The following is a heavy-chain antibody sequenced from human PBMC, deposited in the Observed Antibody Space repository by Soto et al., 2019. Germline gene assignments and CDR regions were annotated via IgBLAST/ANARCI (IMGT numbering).Heavy chain of an antibody. CDR1: GGSFSGYY. CDR3: ARVAPSYCSGSSCYSEGVWIDY. D-gene: IGHD2-15*01. Sequence: QVQLQQWGAGLLKPSETLSLTCAVYGGSFSGYYWCWIRQPPGKGLGWIGEINHSGSTNYNPSLKSRVTISVDTSKNQFALKLSSVTAADTAVYYCARVAPSYCSGSSCYSEGVWIDYWGQGTLVTVSS. CDR2: INHSGST. J-gene: IGHJ4*02. V-gene: IGHV4-34*01.